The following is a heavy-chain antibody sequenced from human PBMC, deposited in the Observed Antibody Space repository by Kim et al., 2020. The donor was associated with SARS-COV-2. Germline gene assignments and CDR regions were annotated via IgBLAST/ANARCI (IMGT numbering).Heavy chain of an antibody. Sequence: LMSQVTISVDTSKNQFSLKLSAVTAADTAVYYCARARYCSSTSCYTEFDYWGQGTLVTVSS. J-gene: IGHJ4*02. CDR3: ARARYCSSTSCYTEFDY. V-gene: IGHV4-34*01. D-gene: IGHD2-2*02.